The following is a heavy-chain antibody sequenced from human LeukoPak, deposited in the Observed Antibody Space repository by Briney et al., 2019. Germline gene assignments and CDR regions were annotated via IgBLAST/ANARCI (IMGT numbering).Heavy chain of an antibody. Sequence: SETLSLTCTVSGGSISSSSNDWGWIRQPPGKGLEWIGTIYYSGSTYYNPSLKSRVTISVDTSKKQFSLKLSSVTAADTAVYYSAGGKGIVASDWGQGTLVTVSS. CDR2: IYYSGST. D-gene: IGHD6-13*01. CDR3: AGGKGIVASD. V-gene: IGHV4-39*01. J-gene: IGHJ4*02. CDR1: GGSISSSSND.